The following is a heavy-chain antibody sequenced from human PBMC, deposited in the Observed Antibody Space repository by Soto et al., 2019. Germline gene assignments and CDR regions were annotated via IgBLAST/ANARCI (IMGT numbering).Heavy chain of an antibody. V-gene: IGHV1-18*01. Sequence: QVQLVQSGAEVKKPGASVKVSCKASGYTFISYGISWVRQAPGQGLEWMGWISAYNGNTNYAQKLPGRVTMTTDTSTRTAYMERRSLRSDDTAVYYCARDYCSGGSCYTYSAYNWFDPWGQGTLVTVSS. D-gene: IGHD2-15*01. CDR1: GYTFISYG. CDR2: ISAYNGNT. J-gene: IGHJ5*02. CDR3: ARDYCSGGSCYTYSAYNWFDP.